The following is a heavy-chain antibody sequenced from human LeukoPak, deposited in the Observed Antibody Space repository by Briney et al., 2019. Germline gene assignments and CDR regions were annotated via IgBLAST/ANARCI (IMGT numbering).Heavy chain of an antibody. CDR1: GYSFTSYW. D-gene: IGHD5-24*01. J-gene: IGHJ3*02. V-gene: IGHV5-51*01. CDR3: ARPRDGYNFDAFDI. Sequence: GGSLEISCKGSGYSFTSYWIGWVRQLPGKGLEGMGIIYPGDSDTRYSPSFQGQVTISANKSRSTAYLQWSSLKASDTAMYYCARPRDGYNFDAFDIWGQGTMVTVSS. CDR2: IYPGDSDT.